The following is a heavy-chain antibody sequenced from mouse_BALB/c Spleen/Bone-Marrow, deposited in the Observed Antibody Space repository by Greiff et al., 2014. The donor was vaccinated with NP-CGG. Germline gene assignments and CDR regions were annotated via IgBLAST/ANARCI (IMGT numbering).Heavy chain of an antibody. V-gene: IGHV5-17*02. CDR2: ISSGSSTV. D-gene: IGHD1-1*01. J-gene: IGHJ2*01. CDR3: ARSGSSSGYFDY. Sequence: EVQLVESLGGLVQPGGSRKLSCAASGFTFSSFGMHWVRQAPEKGLEWVAYISSGSSTVYYADKVMGRFTISRDNPKNTLFLQMTSLRSEDTAMYYCARSGSSSGYFDYWGQGTTLTVSS. CDR1: GFTFSSFG.